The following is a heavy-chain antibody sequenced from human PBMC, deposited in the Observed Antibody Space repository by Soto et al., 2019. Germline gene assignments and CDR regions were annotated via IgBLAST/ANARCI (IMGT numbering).Heavy chain of an antibody. CDR3: ARGFAIRWYTYXFDL. J-gene: IGHJ4*02. CDR2: LYYTGST. D-gene: IGHD6-13*01. V-gene: IGHV4-59*08. CDR1: GASISGYH. Sequence: SETLSLTCTVSGASISGYHWGWIRQPPGKGLEWIGYLYYTGSTHYNPSLKSRVTMSVDTSKNQFSLKLNSVTAADTAVYYCARGFAIRWYTYXFDLWGQAPLVTVSS.